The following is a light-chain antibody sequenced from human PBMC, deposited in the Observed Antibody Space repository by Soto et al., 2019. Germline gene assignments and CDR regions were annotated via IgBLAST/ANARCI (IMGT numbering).Light chain of an antibody. Sequence: DIQMTQSPSSVSASVGDTVTITCRASQDVSSWLAWYQQKPGKAPKLLIYGVSRLKSGVPSRFSGSASGKEFTPTINSLQHEDFATYFCQQSNTLPRTFGQGTTVDIK. CDR3: QQSNTLPRT. CDR2: GVS. V-gene: IGKV1-12*01. CDR1: QDVSSW. J-gene: IGKJ1*01.